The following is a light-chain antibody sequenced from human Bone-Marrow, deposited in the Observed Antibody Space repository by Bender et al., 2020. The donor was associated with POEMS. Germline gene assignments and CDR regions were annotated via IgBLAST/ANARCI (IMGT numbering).Light chain of an antibody. J-gene: IGLJ3*02. CDR1: SSDVGNYNS. Sequence: QSALTQPASVSGSPGQSIAISCTGTSSDVGNYNSVSWYQQHPGKAPKGLIYEVSNRPSGVSNRFSGSKSGNTASLSISGLQAEDEANYYCSSYTSSTTLLFGGGTKLTVL. CDR2: EVS. CDR3: SSYTSSTTLL. V-gene: IGLV2-14*03.